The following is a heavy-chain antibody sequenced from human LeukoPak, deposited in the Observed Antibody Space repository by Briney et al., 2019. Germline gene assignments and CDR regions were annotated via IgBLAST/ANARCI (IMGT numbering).Heavy chain of an antibody. CDR2: VSPNTGVT. CDR3: AASIIAVAGTASDI. J-gene: IGHJ3*02. CDR1: GYTFTGYF. V-gene: IGHV1-2*02. Sequence: ASVNVSCKASGYTFTGYFIHWVRQAPGQGLEWMGWVSPNTGVTKYTQRFQGRVTMTRDTSISTAYMELSRLTSDDTAIYYCAASIIAVAGTASDIWGQGTMVTVSS. D-gene: IGHD6-19*01.